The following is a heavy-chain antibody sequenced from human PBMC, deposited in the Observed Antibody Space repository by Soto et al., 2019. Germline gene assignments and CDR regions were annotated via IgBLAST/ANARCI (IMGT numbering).Heavy chain of an antibody. CDR1: GYTFTSYA. V-gene: IGHV7-4-1*01. CDR2: INTNTGNP. D-gene: IGHD3-3*01. CDR3: ARVRITIFGVVIGGFDY. Sequence: ASVKVSCKASGYTFTSYAMNWVRQAPGQGLEWMGWINTNTGNPTYAQGFTGRFVFSLDTSVSTAYLQICSLKAEDTAVYYCARVRITIFGVVIGGFDYWGQGTLVTV. J-gene: IGHJ4*02.